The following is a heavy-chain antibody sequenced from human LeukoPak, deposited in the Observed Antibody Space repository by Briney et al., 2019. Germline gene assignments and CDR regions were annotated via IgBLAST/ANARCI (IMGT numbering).Heavy chain of an antibody. CDR3: ARDPSSSWYPGPLDY. D-gene: IGHD6-13*01. CDR1: GGSISSSSYY. J-gene: IGHJ4*02. V-gene: IGHV4-39*07. CDR2: IYYSGST. Sequence: PSETLSLTCTVSGGSISSSSYYWGWIRQPPGKGLEWIGSIYYSGSTYYNPSLKSRVTISVDTSKNQFSLKLSSVTAADTAVYYCARDPSSSWYPGPLDYWGQGTLVTVSS.